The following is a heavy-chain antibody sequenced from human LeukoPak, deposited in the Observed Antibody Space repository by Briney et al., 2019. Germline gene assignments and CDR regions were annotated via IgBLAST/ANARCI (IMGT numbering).Heavy chain of an antibody. CDR2: MNPNSGNT. V-gene: IGHV1-8*01. Sequence: GASVKVSCKASGYTFTSYDINWVRHAAGQGLEWMGWMNPNSGNTGYAQKFQGRVTITRDTSISTAYMELSGLTSEDTAVYYCARGVNYGFWSGSYYSYYYMEVWGKGTTVTVSS. CDR1: GYTFTSYD. CDR3: ARGVNYGFWSGSYYSYYYMEV. J-gene: IGHJ6*03. D-gene: IGHD3-3*01.